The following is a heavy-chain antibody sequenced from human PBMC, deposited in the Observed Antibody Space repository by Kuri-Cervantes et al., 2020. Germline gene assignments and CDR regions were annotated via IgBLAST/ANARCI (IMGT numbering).Heavy chain of an antibody. CDR2: ISSSSTYI. CDR3: VRGLPRDSGSAQLGG. CDR1: GFSFDSYS. J-gene: IGHJ4*02. V-gene: IGHV3-21*01. Sequence: GESLKISCAASGFSFDSYSMNWVRQAPGEGLEWVSSISSSSTYIFYADSVKGRFTISRDNAKNSLYLQMNSLRAEDTAVYYCVRGLPRDSGSAQLGGWGQGTLGTVSS. D-gene: IGHD1-26*01.